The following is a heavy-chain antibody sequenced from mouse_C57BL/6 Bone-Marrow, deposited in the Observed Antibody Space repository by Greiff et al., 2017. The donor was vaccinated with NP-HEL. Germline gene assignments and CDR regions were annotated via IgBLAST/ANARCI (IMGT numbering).Heavy chain of an antibody. J-gene: IGHJ4*01. CDR3: ARRGVYDYAMDY. D-gene: IGHD2-12*01. CDR2: IDPSDSYT. V-gene: IGHV1-69*01. Sequence: QVQLQQPGAELVMPGASVKLSCKASGYTFTSYWMHWVKQRPGQGLEWIGEIDPSDSYTNYNQKFKGKSTLTVDKSSSTAYMQLSSLTSEDSAVYYCARRGVYDYAMDYWGQGTSVTVSS. CDR1: GYTFTSYW.